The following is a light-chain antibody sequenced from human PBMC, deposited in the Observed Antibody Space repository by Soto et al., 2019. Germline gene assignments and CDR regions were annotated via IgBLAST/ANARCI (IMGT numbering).Light chain of an antibody. CDR2: AAS. J-gene: IGKJ2*01. CDR1: QGISNL. Sequence: DIQMTQSPSSLSASVRDRVTITCRASQGISNLLGWFQHKPGKAPKRLIYAASSSQGGGPSRFSGGGSGTEVTLTIAGLQPEDFADYYCLQHNTYPYTFGQGTKLEIK. CDR3: LQHNTYPYT. V-gene: IGKV1-17*01.